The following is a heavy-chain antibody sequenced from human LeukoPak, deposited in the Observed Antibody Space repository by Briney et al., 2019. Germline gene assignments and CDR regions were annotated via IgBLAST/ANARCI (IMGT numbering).Heavy chain of an antibody. CDR3: AKSLRNRYGDCLED. Sequence: PGGSLRLSCTASAFTLRGHGMNWVRQAPGKGLEWVSTIRDIDDNTHYADSVKGRFTISRDSSKNTVSLQMNSLRAEDTAVYYCAKSLRNRYGDCLEDWGQGTLVTVSS. D-gene: IGHD2-21*02. V-gene: IGHV3-23*01. CDR1: AFTLRGHG. CDR2: IRDIDDNT. J-gene: IGHJ4*02.